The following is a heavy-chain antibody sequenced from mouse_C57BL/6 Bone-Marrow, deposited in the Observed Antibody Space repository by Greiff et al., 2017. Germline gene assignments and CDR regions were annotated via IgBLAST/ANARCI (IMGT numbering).Heavy chain of an antibody. CDR3: ESGGGYDRDAGDH. CDR2: IHPNSGST. CDR1: GYTFTSYW. D-gene: IGHD2-2*01. V-gene: IGHV1-64*01. J-gene: IGHJ2*01. Sequence: QVQLQQPGAELVKPGASVMLSCKASGYTFTSYWMHWVKQRPGQGLEWIGMIHPNSGSTNYNEKFKSKATLTVDKSSSTAYMQLSSLTSEDSAVYLCESGGGYDRDAGDHWGRGTTHTVLS.